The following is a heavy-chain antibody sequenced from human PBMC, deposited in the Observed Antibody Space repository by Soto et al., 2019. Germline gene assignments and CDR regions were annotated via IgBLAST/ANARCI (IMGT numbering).Heavy chain of an antibody. CDR2: IYYSGST. Sequence: SETLSLTCTVSGGSISSSSYYWGWIRQPPGKGLEWIGSIYYSGSTYYNPSLKSRVTISVDTSKNQFSLKLSSVTAADTAVYYCARHIGVVAASKRWFDPWGQGTLVTVSS. CDR1: GGSISSSSYY. CDR3: ARHIGVVAASKRWFDP. J-gene: IGHJ5*02. D-gene: IGHD2-15*01. V-gene: IGHV4-39*01.